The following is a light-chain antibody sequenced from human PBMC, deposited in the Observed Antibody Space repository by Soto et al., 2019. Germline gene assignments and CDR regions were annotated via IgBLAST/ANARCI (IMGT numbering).Light chain of an antibody. CDR2: EVR. V-gene: IGLV2-14*01. J-gene: IGLJ1*01. CDR3: SSYTSSSPYV. Sequence: QSVLTQPASVSGSPGQSITISCTGTSSDVGGYNYVSWYQQHPGKAPKLMIYEVRNRPSGVSHRFSGSKSANTASLTISGLQAEAEDDYYCSSYTSSSPYVFGTGTKVTVL. CDR1: SSDVGGYNY.